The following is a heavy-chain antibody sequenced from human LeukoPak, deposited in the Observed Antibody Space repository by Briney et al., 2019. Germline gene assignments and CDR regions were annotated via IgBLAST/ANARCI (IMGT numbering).Heavy chain of an antibody. CDR1: GYTLTSYG. CDR2: ISAYNGNT. CDR3: ARDPPDNWNRLLGDY. D-gene: IGHD1-20*01. Sequence: GASVKVSCKGSGYTLTSYGISWVRQAPGQGLEWMGWISAYNGNTNYAQKLQGRVTMTTDTSTSTAYMELRSLRSDDTAVYYCARDPPDNWNRLLGDYWGQGTLVTVSS. V-gene: IGHV1-18*01. J-gene: IGHJ4*02.